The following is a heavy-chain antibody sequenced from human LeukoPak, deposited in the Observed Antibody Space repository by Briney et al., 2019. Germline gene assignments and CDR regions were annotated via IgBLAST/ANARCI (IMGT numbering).Heavy chain of an antibody. CDR1: GYRFSNYW. J-gene: IGHJ4*02. D-gene: IGHD2-15*01. Sequence: PGESLKISCKGSGYRFSNYWIGWVRQMPGKGLEWVGIIFPDDSDTIYSPSFQGHVTISADKSINTAYLQWSDLKASDSAMYYCARQESEMTTPANRYFDLWGQGTLITVSS. CDR2: IFPDDSDT. V-gene: IGHV5-51*01. CDR3: ARQESEMTTPANRYFDL.